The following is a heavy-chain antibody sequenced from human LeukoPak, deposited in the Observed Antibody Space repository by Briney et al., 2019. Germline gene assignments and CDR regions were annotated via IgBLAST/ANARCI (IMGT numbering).Heavy chain of an antibody. V-gene: IGHV3-30*04. Sequence: PGGPLRLSCAASGFTFSSYAMHWVRQAPGKGLEWVAVISYDGSNKYYADSVKGRFTISRDNSKNTLYLQMNSLRAEDTAVYYCARAVLDQWLVPGGWLDPWGQGTLVTVSS. CDR1: GFTFSSYA. CDR2: ISYDGSNK. J-gene: IGHJ5*02. CDR3: ARAVLDQWLVPGGWLDP. D-gene: IGHD6-19*01.